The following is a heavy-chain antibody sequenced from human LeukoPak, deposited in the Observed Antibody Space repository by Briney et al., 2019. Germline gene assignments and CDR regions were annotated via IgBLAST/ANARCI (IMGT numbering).Heavy chain of an antibody. V-gene: IGHV4-4*02. D-gene: IGHD6-19*01. CDR2: IYHSGST. CDR3: ARVGGYSSGFNFDY. J-gene: IGHJ4*02. CDR1: GGSISSSNW. Sequence: SETLSLTCAVSGGSISSSNWWSWVRPPPGKGLEWIGEIYHSGSTNYNPSLKSRVTISVDKSKNQFSLKLSSVTAVDTAVYYCARVGGYSSGFNFDYWGQGTLVTVSS.